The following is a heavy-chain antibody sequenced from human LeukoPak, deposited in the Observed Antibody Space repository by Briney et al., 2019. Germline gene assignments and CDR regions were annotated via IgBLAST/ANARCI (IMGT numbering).Heavy chain of an antibody. J-gene: IGHJ4*02. CDR1: GFTFSSYW. V-gene: IGHV3-7*01. CDR3: AAYDSSGYNDH. D-gene: IGHD3-22*01. Sequence: GGSLRLSCAASGFTFSSYWMSWVRQAPGKGLEWVANIKQDGSEKYYVDSVKGRFTISRDNAKNSLYLQMNSLRAEDTAVYYCAAYDSSGYNDHWGQGTLVTVSS. CDR2: IKQDGSEK.